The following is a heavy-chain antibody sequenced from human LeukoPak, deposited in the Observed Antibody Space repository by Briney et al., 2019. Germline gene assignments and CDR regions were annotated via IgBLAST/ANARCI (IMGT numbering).Heavy chain of an antibody. D-gene: IGHD6-6*01. V-gene: IGHV1-69*13. Sequence: SVKVSCKASVGTFSSYAISWVRQAPGQGLEWMGGIIPIFGTANYAQKFQGRVTITADESTSTAYMELSSLRSEDTAVYYCARDREYSSSSLNYWGQGTLVTVSS. CDR2: IIPIFGTA. CDR1: VGTFSSYA. CDR3: ARDREYSSSSLNY. J-gene: IGHJ4*02.